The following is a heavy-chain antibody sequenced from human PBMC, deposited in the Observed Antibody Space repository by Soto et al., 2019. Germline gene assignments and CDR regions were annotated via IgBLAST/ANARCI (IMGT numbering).Heavy chain of an antibody. Sequence: QVQLQESGPGLVKPSETLSLTCTVSGGSVSSGSYYWSWIRQPPGKGLEWIGYIYYSGSTNYNPSLKSRLTISVDTSKTQFSLNLSSVTAADTAVYYCASVYGNYDAFDIWGQGTMVTVSS. J-gene: IGHJ3*02. CDR2: IYYSGST. V-gene: IGHV4-61*01. D-gene: IGHD4-17*01. CDR1: GGSVSSGSYY. CDR3: ASVYGNYDAFDI.